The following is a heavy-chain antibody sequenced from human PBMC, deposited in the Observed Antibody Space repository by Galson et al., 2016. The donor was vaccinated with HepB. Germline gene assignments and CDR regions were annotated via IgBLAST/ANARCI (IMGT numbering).Heavy chain of an antibody. J-gene: IGHJ4*02. CDR2: VIPISSTT. Sequence: SVKVSCRASGGSFSGYVIDWVRQAPGQGLEWMGRVIPISSTTDYAQNFQGRVTITADESTSTAYMELSSLRPDDTAVYFCAREGVGATFVYWGQGTLVTVSS. CDR3: AREGVGATFVY. V-gene: IGHV1-69*13. D-gene: IGHD1-26*01. CDR1: GGSFSGYV.